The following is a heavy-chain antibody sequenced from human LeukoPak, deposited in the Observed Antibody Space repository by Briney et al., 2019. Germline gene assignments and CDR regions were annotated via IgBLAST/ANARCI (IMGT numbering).Heavy chain of an antibody. D-gene: IGHD4-17*01. CDR3: AREKTVLHYYYGMDV. CDR2: INHSGST. CDR1: GGSFSGYY. J-gene: IGHJ6*02. Sequence: SETLSLTCAVYGGSFSGYYWSWIRQPPGKGLEWIGEINHSGSTNYNPSLKSQVTISVDTSKNQFSLKLSSVTAADTAVYYCAREKTVLHYYYGMDVWGQGTTVTVSS. V-gene: IGHV4-34*01.